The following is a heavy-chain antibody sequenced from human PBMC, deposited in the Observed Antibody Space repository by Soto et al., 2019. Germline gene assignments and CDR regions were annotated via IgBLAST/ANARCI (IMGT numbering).Heavy chain of an antibody. V-gene: IGHV4-31*03. CDR3: ASEWSGGRRDGKPDKYYGMDV. CDR1: GGSICSGSFY. Sequence: QVQLQESGPGLVKPSQPLSLTCTVSGGSICSGSFYWTWIRHHPGKGLEFIGYIYYSGDTYYNPSLRSRAIISLDTSKNQFSLRLNSVTAADTAVYYCASEWSGGRRDGKPDKYYGMDVWGQGTKVTVSS. J-gene: IGHJ6*02. D-gene: IGHD2-15*01. CDR2: IYYSGDT.